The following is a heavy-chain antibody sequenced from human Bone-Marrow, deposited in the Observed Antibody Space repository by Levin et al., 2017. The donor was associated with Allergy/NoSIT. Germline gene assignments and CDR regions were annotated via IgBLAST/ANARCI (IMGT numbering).Heavy chain of an antibody. CDR3: ARVSSGKDWAIDY. CDR1: VFTFSSYW. V-gene: IGHV3-7*01. D-gene: IGHD6-19*01. J-gene: IGHJ4*02. Sequence: GESLKISCAASVFTFSSYWMSWVRQAPGKGLEWVANIKQDGSEKYYVDSVKGRFTISRDNAKNSLYLQMNSLRAEDTAVYYCARVSSGKDWAIDYWGQGTLVTVSS. CDR2: IKQDGSEK.